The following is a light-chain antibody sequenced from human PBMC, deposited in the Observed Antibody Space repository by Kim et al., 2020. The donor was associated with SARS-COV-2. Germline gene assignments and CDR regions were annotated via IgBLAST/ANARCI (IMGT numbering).Light chain of an antibody. CDR2: WAS. V-gene: IGKV4-1*01. Sequence: DIVMTQSPDSLAVSLGERATINCKSSQSILSSSDNKNYLAWYQQKPGQPPKLLISWASTRESGVPDRLSGSGSGTDFTLTISSLQAEDVAVYYCQQHYTAPRTFGQGTKVDIK. CDR3: QQHYTAPRT. CDR1: QSILSSSDNKNY. J-gene: IGKJ1*01.